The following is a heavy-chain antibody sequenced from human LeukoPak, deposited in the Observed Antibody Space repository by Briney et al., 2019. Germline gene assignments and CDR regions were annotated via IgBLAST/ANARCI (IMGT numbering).Heavy chain of an antibody. Sequence: GRSLRLSCAASGFTFSYYAIHWVRQAPGKGLEWVAVIPDDGSNNYYAGSVKGRFTVSRDNSNNTVCLQMNSLRPDDTAVYYCASKFRGLTTPIFDYWGQGTLVTVSS. D-gene: IGHD3-10*01. CDR3: ASKFRGLTTPIFDY. J-gene: IGHJ4*02. V-gene: IGHV3-30-3*01. CDR1: GFTFSYYA. CDR2: IPDDGSNN.